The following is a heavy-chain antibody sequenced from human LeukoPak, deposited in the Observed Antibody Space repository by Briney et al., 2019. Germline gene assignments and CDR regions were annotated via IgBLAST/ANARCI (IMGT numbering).Heavy chain of an antibody. Sequence: GGSLRLSCAASGFTFSSYWMSSVRQAPGKGLEWVANIKQDGSEKYYVDSVKGRFTISRDNAKNSLYLQMNSLRAEDTAVYYCARDGCSGGSCYFDYWGQGTLVTVSS. V-gene: IGHV3-7*01. CDR2: IKQDGSEK. CDR3: ARDGCSGGSCYFDY. J-gene: IGHJ4*02. D-gene: IGHD2-15*01. CDR1: GFTFSSYW.